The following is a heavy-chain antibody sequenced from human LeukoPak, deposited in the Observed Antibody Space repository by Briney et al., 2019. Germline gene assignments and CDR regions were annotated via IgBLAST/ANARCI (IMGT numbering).Heavy chain of an antibody. V-gene: IGHV4-59*01. J-gene: IGHJ4*02. CDR2: IPYSGST. CDR3: ARVRDRSGYFYDFDY. CDR1: GGSINSYY. Sequence: SETLSLTCTVSGGSINSYYWSWIRQPPGTGLEWIGYIPYSGSTNYNPSLKSRVTISVDTSKNQFSLKLSSVTAADTAVYYCARVRDRSGYFYDFDYWGQGTLVTVSS. D-gene: IGHD3-22*01.